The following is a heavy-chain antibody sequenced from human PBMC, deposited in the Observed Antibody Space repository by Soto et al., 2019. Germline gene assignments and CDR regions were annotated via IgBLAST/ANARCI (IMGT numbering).Heavy chain of an antibody. J-gene: IGHJ6*02. CDR2: INPSLGRA. Sequence: SVKFSCKASGGTFSSYAISWVRQAPGQGLEWMGGINPSLGRANYAQQFQDRVTMTWDTSTTTVYMELSSLRAEDTAVYYCARVGAGIYGMDVWGQGTTVTVS. D-gene: IGHD6-13*01. V-gene: IGHV1-69*10. CDR3: ARVGAGIYGMDV. CDR1: GGTFSSYA.